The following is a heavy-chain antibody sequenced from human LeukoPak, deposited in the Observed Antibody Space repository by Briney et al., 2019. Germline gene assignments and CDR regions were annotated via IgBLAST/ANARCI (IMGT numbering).Heavy chain of an antibody. D-gene: IGHD2-21*02. J-gene: IGHJ6*03. Sequence: RPGGSLRLSCAASGFTFDDYGMSWVRQAPGKGLEWVSGINWNGGSTGYADSVKGRFTISRDNAKNSLYLQMNSLRAEDTALHHCARGAGGDWGHYYYYMDVWGKGTTVTISS. V-gene: IGHV3-20*01. CDR3: ARGAGGDWGHYYYYMDV. CDR1: GFTFDDYG. CDR2: INWNGGST.